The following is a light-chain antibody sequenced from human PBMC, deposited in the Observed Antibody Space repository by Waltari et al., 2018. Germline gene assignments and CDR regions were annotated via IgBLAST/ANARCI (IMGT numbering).Light chain of an antibody. Sequence: DIQMTLSPSSLSASVGDRVTITCRASQSISNYLNWYQQRPGKAPKVLIYAASTLQSGVPSRFSGSGSGTDFTLTINILQPEDFASYYCQQSYSTLVTFGGGTKVEIK. CDR3: QQSYSTLVT. V-gene: IGKV1-39*01. J-gene: IGKJ4*01. CDR1: QSISNY. CDR2: AAS.